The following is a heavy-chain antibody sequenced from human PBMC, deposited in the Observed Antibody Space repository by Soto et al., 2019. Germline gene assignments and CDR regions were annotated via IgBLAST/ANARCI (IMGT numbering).Heavy chain of an antibody. CDR2: IIPIFGTP. CDR3: ARDTPSYYYDPSGYN. D-gene: IGHD3-22*01. V-gene: IGHV1-69*12. Sequence: QVQLVQSGAEVKKPGSSVTVSCKASGGTFSSYAINWVRQAPGQGLEWMGGIIPIFGTPNNAQKVQGRVTITADRSTSTAYRVLSSLISEDTGVYYCARDTPSYYYDPSGYNWGQGTLVSVSS. CDR1: GGTFSSYA. J-gene: IGHJ4*02.